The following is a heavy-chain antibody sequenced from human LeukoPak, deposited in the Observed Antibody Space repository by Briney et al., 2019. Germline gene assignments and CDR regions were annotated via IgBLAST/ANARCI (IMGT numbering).Heavy chain of an antibody. CDR2: INPNSGGT. J-gene: IGHJ3*02. CDR1: GYTFTGYY. Sequence: GASVKVSCKASGYTFTGYYMHWVRQAPGQGLEWMGWINPNSGGTNYAQKFQGRVTMTRDTSISTAYMELSRLRSDDTAVYYCARSDDFYCSSTSCFPDAFDIWGQGTMVTVSS. V-gene: IGHV1-2*02. D-gene: IGHD2-2*01. CDR3: ARSDDFYCSSTSCFPDAFDI.